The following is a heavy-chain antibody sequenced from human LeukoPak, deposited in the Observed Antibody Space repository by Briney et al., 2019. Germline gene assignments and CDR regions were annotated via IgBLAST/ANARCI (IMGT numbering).Heavy chain of an antibody. CDR3: ARTPGPNDAFDI. CDR2: PYYRSKWYN. CDR1: GDSVSSNSAA. Sequence: SQTLSLTCAISGDSVSSNSAAWNWIRQSPSRGLEWLGRPYYRSKWYNEYAVSVKSRITINPDTSKNQFSLQLNSVTPEDTAVYYCARTPGPNDAFDIWGQGTMVTVSS. V-gene: IGHV6-1*01. J-gene: IGHJ3*02.